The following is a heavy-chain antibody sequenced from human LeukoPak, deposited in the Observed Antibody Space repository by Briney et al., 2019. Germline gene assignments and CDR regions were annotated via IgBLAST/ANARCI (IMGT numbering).Heavy chain of an antibody. Sequence: GASVKVSCKASGYTFSGYYLHWVRQAPGQGLEWMGRINTNSGDTNYAQKFQGRVTMTTDTSVYMELSGLRSDDTAVYYCASGTYGDYSFDFWGQGVLVTVSS. CDR2: INTNSGDT. CDR1: GYTFSGYY. CDR3: ASGTYGDYSFDF. D-gene: IGHD2-21*02. J-gene: IGHJ4*02. V-gene: IGHV1-2*06.